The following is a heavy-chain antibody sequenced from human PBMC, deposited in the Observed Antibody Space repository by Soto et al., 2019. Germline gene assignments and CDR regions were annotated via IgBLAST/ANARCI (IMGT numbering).Heavy chain of an antibody. D-gene: IGHD2-21*02. CDR3: ARRRYCGTDCYKKCYYGMDV. CDR2: IIAVLTVT. CDR1: GSTFSSYT. V-gene: IGHV1-69*02. J-gene: IGHJ6*02. Sequence: QVQLVQSGAEVRTPGSSVKVSCMASGSTFSSYTVNWVRQAPGKGLEWIGRIIAVLTVTDYARRFQGRVTITADRSAKTAYMELTRLTSEDTAVYYCARRRYCGTDCYKKCYYGMDVWGQGTTVTVS.